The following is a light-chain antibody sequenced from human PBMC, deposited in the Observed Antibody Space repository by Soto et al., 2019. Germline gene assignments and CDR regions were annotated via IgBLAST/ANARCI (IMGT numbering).Light chain of an antibody. J-gene: IGKJ1*01. CDR2: AAS. CDR1: RDIGND. CDR3: LQHFNFSWT. V-gene: IGKV1-6*01. Sequence: AIQMTQSPSSLSASVGDRVTITCRASRDIGNDLGWCQQKPGKAPKHLIFAASNLQSGVPSRFSGGGSGTDFTLTISSLQADDFATYYCLQHFNFSWTFGQGTKVE.